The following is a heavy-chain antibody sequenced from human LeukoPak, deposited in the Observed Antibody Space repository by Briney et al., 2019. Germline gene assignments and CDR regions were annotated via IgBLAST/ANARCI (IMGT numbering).Heavy chain of an antibody. CDR3: AKDLRFIAVAGTLYY. J-gene: IGHJ4*02. CDR1: GFTFSSYA. V-gene: IGHV3-23*01. CDR2: ISGSGGST. D-gene: IGHD6-19*01. Sequence: EGSLRLSCAASGFTFSSYAMSWVRQAPGKGLEWVSAISGSGGSTYYADSVKGRFTISSDNSKNTLYLQMNSLRAEDTAVYYCAKDLRFIAVAGTLYYWGQGTLVTVSS.